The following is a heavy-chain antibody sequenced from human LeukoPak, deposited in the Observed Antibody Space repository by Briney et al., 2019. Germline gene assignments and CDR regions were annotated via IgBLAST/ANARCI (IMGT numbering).Heavy chain of an antibody. V-gene: IGHV4-30-4*01. CDR1: GGSISSGDYY. CDR2: IYYSGST. Sequence: SETLSLTCTVSGGSISSGDYYWSWIRQPPGKGPEWIGYIYYSGSTYYNPSLKSRVTISVDTSKNQFSLKLSSVTAADTAVYYCARTLQYYYDSSGYYPNPRFDYWGQGALVTVSS. D-gene: IGHD3-22*01. J-gene: IGHJ4*02. CDR3: ARTLQYYYDSSGYYPNPRFDY.